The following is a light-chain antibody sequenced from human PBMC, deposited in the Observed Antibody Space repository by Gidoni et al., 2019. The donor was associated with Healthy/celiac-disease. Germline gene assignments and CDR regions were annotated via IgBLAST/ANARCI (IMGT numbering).Light chain of an antibody. J-gene: IGKJ2*01. V-gene: IGKV2-28*01. CDR2: LGA. Sequence: DSVMTQSPLSLPVTPGAPASIPCRSSQSLLHSNGCNYLDWYLQKPGQSPQLLIYLGANRAAGVPDRFSGSGSGTDFTLKISRVEAEDVGVYYCMQALQTPPYTFGQGTKLEIK. CDR3: MQALQTPPYT. CDR1: QSLLHSNGCNY.